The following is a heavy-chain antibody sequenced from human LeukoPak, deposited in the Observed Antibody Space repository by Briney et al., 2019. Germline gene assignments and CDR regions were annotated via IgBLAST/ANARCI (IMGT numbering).Heavy chain of an antibody. Sequence: GGSLRLSCAASGFTFSSYGMHWVRQAPGKGLEWVAVIWYDGSNKYYADSVKGRFTISRDNSKNTLYLQMNSLRAEDTAVYYCARVGYSYGSYYFDYWGQGTLVTASS. V-gene: IGHV3-33*01. J-gene: IGHJ4*02. CDR2: IWYDGSNK. D-gene: IGHD5-18*01. CDR1: GFTFSSYG. CDR3: ARVGYSYGSYYFDY.